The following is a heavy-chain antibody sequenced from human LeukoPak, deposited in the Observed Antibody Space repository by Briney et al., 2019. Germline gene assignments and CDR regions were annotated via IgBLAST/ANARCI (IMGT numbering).Heavy chain of an antibody. CDR2: ISSSSSYI. CDR1: GFTFSSYS. Sequence: GGSLRLSCAASGFTFSSYSMNWVRQAPGKGLEWVSSISSSSSYIYYVDSVKGRFTISRDNAKNSLYLQMNSLRAEDTAVYYCARGQLYYDSSGFDYWDQGTLVTVSS. V-gene: IGHV3-21*01. J-gene: IGHJ4*02. D-gene: IGHD3-22*01. CDR3: ARGQLYYDSSGFDY.